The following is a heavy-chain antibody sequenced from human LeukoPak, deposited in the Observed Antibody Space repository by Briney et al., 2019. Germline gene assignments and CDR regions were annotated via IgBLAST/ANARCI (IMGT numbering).Heavy chain of an antibody. CDR3: AKKLPGASYYFDF. V-gene: IGHV3-23*01. Sequence: GGSLRLSCIASGFTLSNYDMSWVRQTPGKGLEYVSSIGSGGDTFYAGSVKGGFSISRDISQNTVYLQMNSLRAEDTAMYFCAKKLPGASYYFDFWGQGTLVTVSS. CDR1: GFTLSNYD. J-gene: IGHJ4*02. CDR2: IGSGGDT. D-gene: IGHD7-27*01.